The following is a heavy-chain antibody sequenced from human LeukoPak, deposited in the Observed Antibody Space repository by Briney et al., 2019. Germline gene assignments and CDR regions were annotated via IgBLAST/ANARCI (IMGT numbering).Heavy chain of an antibody. V-gene: IGHV1-2*06. CDR3: ARLTGNREFDY. CDR1: GYSFTDHY. J-gene: IGHJ4*02. Sequence: ASVKVSCKASGYSFTDHYMHWVRQAPGQGLEWMGRININSGGTRFPRKFQGRVTMTRDTSVSTAYMELSRLRSDDTAVYYCARLTGNREFDYWGQGALVTVSS. CDR2: ININSGGT. D-gene: IGHD7-27*01.